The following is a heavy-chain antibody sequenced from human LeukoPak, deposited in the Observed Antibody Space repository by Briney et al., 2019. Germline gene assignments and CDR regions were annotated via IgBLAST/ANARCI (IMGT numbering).Heavy chain of an antibody. CDR2: IYYSGST. CDR3: ARQAIRYFDWLPYYFDY. V-gene: IGHV4-39*01. CDR1: GGSISSSTYY. Sequence: SETLSLTCTVSGGSISSSTYYWGWIRQPPGKGLEWIGSIYYSGSTYYNPSLKSRVTISMDTSKNQFSLKLSSVTAADTAVYYCARQAIRYFDWLPYYFDYWGQGTLVTVSS. J-gene: IGHJ4*02. D-gene: IGHD3-9*01.